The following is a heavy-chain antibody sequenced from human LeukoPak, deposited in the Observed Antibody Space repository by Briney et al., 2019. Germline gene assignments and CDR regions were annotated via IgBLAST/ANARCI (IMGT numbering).Heavy chain of an antibody. CDR2: IYPGDSET. V-gene: IGHV5-51*01. J-gene: IGHJ4*02. CDR1: GYSFITYW. D-gene: IGHD3-22*01. Sequence: PGESLKISCQGSGYSFITYWVGWVRRMPGKGLEWMGIIYPGDSETRYSPSFQGQVTISADKSISTAYLQWSSLKASDTAMYYCARPRWGGHDSSGYFGYWGQGTLVTVSS. CDR3: ARPRWGGHDSSGYFGY.